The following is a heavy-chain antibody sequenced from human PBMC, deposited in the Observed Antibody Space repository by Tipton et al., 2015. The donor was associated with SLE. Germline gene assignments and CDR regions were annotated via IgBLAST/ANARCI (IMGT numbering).Heavy chain of an antibody. CDR2: IYTGGST. CDR3: AGRVAHSSSSWAIGY. Sequence: TLSLTCTVSGGSLSSDGFYWTWIRQPAGKGLEWIGQIYTGGSTSYNSSPNSRVTMSIDTSKNQFSPKLGSVTAADTAVYYCAGRVAHSSSSWAIGYWGQGTLVTVSS. D-gene: IGHD6-6*01. CDR1: GGSLSSDGFY. V-gene: IGHV4-61*09. J-gene: IGHJ4*02.